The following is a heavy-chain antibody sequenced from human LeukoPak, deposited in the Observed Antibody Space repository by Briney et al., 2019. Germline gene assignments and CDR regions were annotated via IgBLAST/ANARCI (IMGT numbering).Heavy chain of an antibody. D-gene: IGHD3-10*01. CDR3: AKAKGPYYYDSGSPEDY. J-gene: IGHJ4*02. CDR2: ISWNRGSI. V-gene: IGHV3-9*01. CDR1: GFTFDDYA. Sequence: GGSLRLSCAASGFTFDDYAMHWVRHAPGKGLEWVSGISWNRGSIGYADSVKGRFTISRDNAKNSLYLQMNSLRAEDTALYYCAKAKGPYYYDSGSPEDYWGQGTLVTVSS.